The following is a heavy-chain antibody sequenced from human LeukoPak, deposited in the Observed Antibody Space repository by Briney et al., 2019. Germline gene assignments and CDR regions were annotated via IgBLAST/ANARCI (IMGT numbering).Heavy chain of an antibody. Sequence: SETLSLTCTVSGGSISSYYWSWIRQPPGKGLEWIGYIYYSGSTNYNPSLKSRVTISVDTSKNQFPLKLSSVTAADTAVYYCASVDTAMIPYYWGQGTLVTVSS. CDR3: ASVDTAMIPYY. J-gene: IGHJ4*02. D-gene: IGHD5-18*01. CDR2: IYYSGST. V-gene: IGHV4-59*01. CDR1: GGSISSYY.